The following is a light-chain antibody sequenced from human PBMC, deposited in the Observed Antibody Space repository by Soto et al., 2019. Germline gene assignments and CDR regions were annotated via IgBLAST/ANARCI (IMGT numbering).Light chain of an antibody. CDR3: QRYGRSPPFT. Sequence: EIVLTQSPGTLSLSPGERATLSCRASQTVSSTYIAWYQQSPGQPPRLLIYGASSRATGIPDRFSGSGSGTDLPLTISRLAPQDFAVYFCQRYGRSPPFTFGQGTKVAIK. J-gene: IGKJ2*01. CDR1: QTVSSTY. CDR2: GAS. V-gene: IGKV3-20*01.